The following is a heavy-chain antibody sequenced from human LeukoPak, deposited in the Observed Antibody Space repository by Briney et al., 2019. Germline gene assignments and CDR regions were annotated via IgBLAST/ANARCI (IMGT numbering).Heavy chain of an antibody. V-gene: IGHV3-74*03. Sequence: PGGCLRLSCAASGFTFSSYWMHWVRQAPGKGLVWVSRINTDGSRTTYADSVKGRFTISRDNAKNTLSLQMNSLSAEDMAVYYCARELGVVVIGDAFDIWGQGTMVTVSS. CDR1: GFTFSSYW. CDR3: ARELGVVVIGDAFDI. D-gene: IGHD3-22*01. CDR2: INTDGSRT. J-gene: IGHJ3*02.